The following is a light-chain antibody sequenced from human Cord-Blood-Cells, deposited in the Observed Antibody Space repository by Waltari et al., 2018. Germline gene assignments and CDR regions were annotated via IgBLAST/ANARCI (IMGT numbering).Light chain of an antibody. CDR2: YAS. CDR3: QQRSNWPPLT. V-gene: IGKV3-11*01. CDR1: QSVRSY. Sequence: EIVLTPSPATLSFSPGERATLSCRASQSVRSYLAWYQQKPGQAPRPLIYYASNRATGIPARFSGSGSGTDFTLTISSLEPEDFAVYYCQQRSNWPPLTFGGGTKVEIK. J-gene: IGKJ4*01.